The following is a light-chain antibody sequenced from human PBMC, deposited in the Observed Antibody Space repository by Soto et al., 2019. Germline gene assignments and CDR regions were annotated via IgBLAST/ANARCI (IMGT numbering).Light chain of an antibody. V-gene: IGKV1-5*03. CDR1: QSVSSW. Sequence: DIQMTQSPSTLSASVVDRVTITCRASQSVSSWLAWFQQKPGKAPKLLIYKASSLQSGVSSRFSGGGSGTEFTLTISSLQPDDFATYYCQQYNSYSWTFGQGTKV. CDR2: KAS. CDR3: QQYNSYSWT. J-gene: IGKJ1*01.